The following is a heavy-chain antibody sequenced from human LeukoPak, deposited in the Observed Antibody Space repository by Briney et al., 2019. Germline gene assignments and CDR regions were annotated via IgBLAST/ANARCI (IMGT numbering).Heavy chain of an antibody. V-gene: IGHV4-59*01. D-gene: IGHD1-26*01. CDR3: AREGIVGATLSDFDY. CDR1: GGSSSSYY. J-gene: IGHJ4*02. CDR2: IYYSGST. Sequence: SETLSLTCTVSGGSSSSYYWSWIRQPPGKGLEWIGYIYYSGSTNYNPSLKSRVTISVDTSKNQFSLKLSSVTAADTAVYYCAREGIVGATLSDFDYWGQGTLVTVSS.